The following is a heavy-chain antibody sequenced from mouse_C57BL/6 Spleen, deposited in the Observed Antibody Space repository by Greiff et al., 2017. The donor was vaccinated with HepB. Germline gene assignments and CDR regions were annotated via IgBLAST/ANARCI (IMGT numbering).Heavy chain of an antibody. Sequence: EVKLVESGGGLVKPGGSLKLSCAASGFTFSDYGMHWVRQAPEKGLEWVAYISSGSSTIYYADTVKGRFTISRDNAKNTLFLKMTSLRSEDTAMYYCAREYYSWFAYWGQGTLVTVSA. CDR1: GFTFSDYG. CDR2: ISSGSSTI. V-gene: IGHV5-17*01. D-gene: IGHD1-1*01. CDR3: AREYYSWFAY. J-gene: IGHJ3*01.